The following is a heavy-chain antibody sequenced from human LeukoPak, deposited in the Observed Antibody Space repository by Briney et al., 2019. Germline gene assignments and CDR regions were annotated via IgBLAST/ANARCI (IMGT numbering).Heavy chain of an antibody. CDR2: IYTSGST. CDR3: ARTPSGVAAAGTEYYFDY. V-gene: IGHV4-4*07. J-gene: IGHJ4*02. CDR1: GGSISSYY. D-gene: IGHD6-13*01. Sequence: SETLSLTCTVSGGSISSYYWSWIRQPAGKGLEWIGRIYTSGSTNYNPSLKSRVTISVDTSKNQFSLKLSSVTAADTAVYYCARTPSGVAAAGTEYYFDYWGQGTLVTVSS.